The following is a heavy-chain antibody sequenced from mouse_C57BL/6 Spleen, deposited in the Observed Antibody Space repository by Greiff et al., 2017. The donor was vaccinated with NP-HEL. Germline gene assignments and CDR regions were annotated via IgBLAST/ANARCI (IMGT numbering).Heavy chain of an antibody. Sequence: EVKLMESGPVLVKPGASVKMSCKASGYTFTDYYMNWVKQSHGKSLEWIGVINPYNGGTSYNQKFKGKATLTVDKSSSTAYMELNSLTSEDSAVYYCARCPYYGSDYFDYWGQGTTLTVSS. CDR2: INPYNGGT. V-gene: IGHV1-19*01. D-gene: IGHD1-1*01. J-gene: IGHJ2*01. CDR3: ARCPYYGSDYFDY. CDR1: GYTFTDYY.